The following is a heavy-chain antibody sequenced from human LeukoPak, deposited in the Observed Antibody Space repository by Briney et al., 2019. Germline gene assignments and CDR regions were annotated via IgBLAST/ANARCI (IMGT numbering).Heavy chain of an antibody. CDR3: AREYYDSSGYYRNSVRTDYYYMDV. Sequence: SQTLSLTCTVSGGSISSGSYYWSWIRQPPGKGLEWIGYIYYSGSTNYNPSLKSRVTISVDTSKNQFSLKLSSVTAADTAVYYCAREYYDSSGYYRNSVRTDYYYMDVWGKGTTVTISS. CDR1: GGSISSGSYY. CDR2: IYYSGST. V-gene: IGHV4-61*01. D-gene: IGHD3-22*01. J-gene: IGHJ6*03.